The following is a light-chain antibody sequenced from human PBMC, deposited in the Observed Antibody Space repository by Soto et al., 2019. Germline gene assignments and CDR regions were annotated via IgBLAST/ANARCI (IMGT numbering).Light chain of an antibody. J-gene: IGKJ3*01. V-gene: IGKV3-11*01. CDR3: QQRSKWPRT. CDR2: DAS. Sequence: EIVLTQSPATLSVSPGERATLSCRASQSVSSYLAWFQQKPGQAPRLLIYDASNRATGIPARFSGSGSGTDFTLTISSLEPEDFAVYYCQQRSKWPRTFGPGTKVDIK. CDR1: QSVSSY.